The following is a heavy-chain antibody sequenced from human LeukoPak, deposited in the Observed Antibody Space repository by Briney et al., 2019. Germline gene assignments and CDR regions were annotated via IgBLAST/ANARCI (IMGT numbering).Heavy chain of an antibody. CDR3: TTDGGRKSRTYYFDY. D-gene: IGHD3-16*01. V-gene: IGHV3-15*01. J-gene: IGHJ4*02. CDR1: GFTFSSYG. Sequence: GGSLRLSCAASGFTFSSYGMHWVRQAPGKGLEWVGRIRSKPDGGTADYAAPVKGRFSISRDDSKNTLYLQMNSLKTEDTAVYYCTTDGGRKSRTYYFDYWGQGTLVTVSS. CDR2: IRSKPDGGTA.